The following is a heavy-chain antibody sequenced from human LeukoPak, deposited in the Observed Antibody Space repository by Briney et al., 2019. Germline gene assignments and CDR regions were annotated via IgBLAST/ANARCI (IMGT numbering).Heavy chain of an antibody. V-gene: IGHV1-18*01. CDR2: ISAYNGNT. D-gene: IGHD2-2*01. Sequence: GASVKVSCKASGYTFTSYGISWVRQAPGQGLEWMGWISAYNGNTNYAQKLQGRVTMTTDTSTSTAYMELRSLRSDDTAVYYCARDIVVVPAADDAFDIWGQGTMVTVSS. CDR3: ARDIVVVPAADDAFDI. J-gene: IGHJ3*02. CDR1: GYTFTSYG.